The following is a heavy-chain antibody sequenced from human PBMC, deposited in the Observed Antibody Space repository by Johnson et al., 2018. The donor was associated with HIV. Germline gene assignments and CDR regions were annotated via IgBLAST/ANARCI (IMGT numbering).Heavy chain of an antibody. CDR2: FYSDGST. Sequence: VQLVESGGGLVQPGGSLRLSCAASGFTFSSYDMHWVRQAPGKGLEWVSLFYSDGSTHYADSVKGRFTISRDYSKNTLYLQMNSLRGEDTAVYYCATDRGGSYDAFHIWGQGTMVTVSS. J-gene: IGHJ3*02. CDR1: GFTFSSYD. D-gene: IGHD1-26*01. CDR3: ATDRGGSYDAFHI. V-gene: IGHV3-66*01.